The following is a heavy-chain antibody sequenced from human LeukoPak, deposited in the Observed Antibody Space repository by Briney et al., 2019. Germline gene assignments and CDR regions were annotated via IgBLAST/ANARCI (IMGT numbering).Heavy chain of an antibody. Sequence: PGGSLRLSCAASGFTFSSYAMSWVRQAPGKGLEWVSAISGSGGSTYYADSVKGRFTISRDNSKNTLYLQMNSLRAEDTAVYYCAKDVLPSYSSSSLVFDYWGQGTLVTVSS. D-gene: IGHD6-6*01. CDR1: GFTFSSYA. CDR3: AKDVLPSYSSSSLVFDY. CDR2: ISGSGGST. J-gene: IGHJ4*02. V-gene: IGHV3-23*01.